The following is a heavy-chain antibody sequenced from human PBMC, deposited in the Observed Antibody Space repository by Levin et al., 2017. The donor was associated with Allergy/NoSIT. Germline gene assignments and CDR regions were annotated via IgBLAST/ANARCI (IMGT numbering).Heavy chain of an antibody. CDR1: GFTFSIST. J-gene: IGHJ4*02. CDR3: ARGLRTGSGTYYFDY. D-gene: IGHD3-10*01. V-gene: IGHV3-21*01. CDR2: ISSTNSYI. Sequence: GESLKISCAASGFTFSISTMNWVRQAPGKGLEWVSSISSTNSYIYYGDSVKARFTISRDNAKSSLFLQMNSLRAEDTAVYFCARGLRTGSGTYYFDYWGQGTLVTVSS.